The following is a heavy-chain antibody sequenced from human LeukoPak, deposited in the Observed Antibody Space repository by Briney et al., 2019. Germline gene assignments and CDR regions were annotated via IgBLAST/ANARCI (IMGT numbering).Heavy chain of an antibody. Sequence: PGGSLRLSCAASGFTFSGYYMFWVRQVPGKRLMWVAHINGFGTEATYADTVKGRFTISRDNAKNTLYLQMNSLRDEDTAVYYCARDPRTKGIVPWGQGTLVTVSS. CDR1: GFTFSGYY. CDR3: ARDPRTKGIVP. J-gene: IGHJ5*02. V-gene: IGHV3-74*01. CDR2: INGFGTEA. D-gene: IGHD3-10*01.